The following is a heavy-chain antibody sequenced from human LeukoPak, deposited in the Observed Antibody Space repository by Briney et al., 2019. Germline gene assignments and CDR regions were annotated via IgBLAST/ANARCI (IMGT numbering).Heavy chain of an antibody. D-gene: IGHD2-8*01. CDR2: IYYSGST. CDR3: ARRVLKDAFDI. J-gene: IGHJ3*02. Sequence: ASETLSLTCTVSGGSISSSSYYWGWIRQPPGKGLEWIGSIYYSGSTYYNPSLKSRVTISVDTSKNQFSLKLSSVTAADTAVYYCARRVLKDAFDIWGQWTMVTVSS. V-gene: IGHV4-39*01. CDR1: GGSISSSSYY.